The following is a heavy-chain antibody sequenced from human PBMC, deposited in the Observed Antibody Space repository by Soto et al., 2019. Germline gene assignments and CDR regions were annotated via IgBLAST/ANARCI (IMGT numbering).Heavy chain of an antibody. Sequence: ASVKVSCKASGYTFTSYDINWVRQASGQGLEWMGWMNPNSGNTGYAQKFQGRVTMTRNTSISTAYMELSSLRSEDTAVYYCARGRADYGDYYYYGMDVWGQGTTVTVSS. CDR2: MNPNSGNT. J-gene: IGHJ6*02. V-gene: IGHV1-8*01. CDR3: ARGRADYGDYYYYGMDV. D-gene: IGHD4-17*01. CDR1: GYTFTSYD.